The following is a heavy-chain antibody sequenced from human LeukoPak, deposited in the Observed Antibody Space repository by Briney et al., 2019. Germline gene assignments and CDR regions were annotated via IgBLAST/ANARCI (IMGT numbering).Heavy chain of an antibody. Sequence: GASVKVSCKASGGTFSSYAISWVRQAPGQGLEWMGGIIPIFGTANYAQKFQGRVTITTDESTSTAYMELSSLRSEDTAAYYCARESDSSGYSNWFDPWGQGTLVTVSS. CDR3: ARESDSSGYSNWFDP. J-gene: IGHJ5*02. D-gene: IGHD3-22*01. V-gene: IGHV1-69*05. CDR1: GGTFSSYA. CDR2: IIPIFGTA.